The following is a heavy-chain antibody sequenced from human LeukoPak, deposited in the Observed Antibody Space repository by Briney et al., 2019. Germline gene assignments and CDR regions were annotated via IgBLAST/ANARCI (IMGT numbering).Heavy chain of an antibody. J-gene: IGHJ4*02. CDR3: ARGAILGGYNLIDD. CDR2: ILYDGSLE. CDR1: GFSFGTYV. V-gene: IGHV3-30*03. Sequence: PGGSLRLSCAASGFSFGTYVMHWVRQALGKGLEWVALILYDGSLENTADSVRGRFIISRDNSKNTLFLQMNSLRIEDTAVYYCARGAILGGYNLIDDWGQGTLVTVSS. D-gene: IGHD1-26*01.